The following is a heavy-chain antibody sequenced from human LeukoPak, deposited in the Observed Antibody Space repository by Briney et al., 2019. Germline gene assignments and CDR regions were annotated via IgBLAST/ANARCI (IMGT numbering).Heavy chain of an antibody. CDR3: ARDPEYYYGSGSYYNVLTGFDY. V-gene: IGHV1-18*01. CDR1: GYTFTSYG. D-gene: IGHD3-10*01. J-gene: IGHJ4*02. Sequence: ASVKVSCKASGYTFTSYGISWVRQAPGQGLERMGWISAYNGNTNYAQKLQGRVTMTTDTSTSTAYMELRSLRSDDTAVYYCARDPEYYYGSGSYYNVLTGFDYWGQGTLVTVSS. CDR2: ISAYNGNT.